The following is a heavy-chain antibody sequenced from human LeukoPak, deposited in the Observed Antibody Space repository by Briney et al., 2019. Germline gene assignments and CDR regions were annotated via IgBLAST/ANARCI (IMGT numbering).Heavy chain of an antibody. V-gene: IGHV3-30*02. CDR3: AKDRAGTIDY. CDR1: GFTFSSYG. Sequence: GGSPRLSCAASGFTFSSYGMHWVRQAPGKGLEWVAFIRYDGSNKYYADSVKGRFTISRDNSKNTLYLQMNSLRAEGTAVYYCAKDRAGTIDYWGQGTLVTVSS. D-gene: IGHD1-14*01. CDR2: IRYDGSNK. J-gene: IGHJ4*02.